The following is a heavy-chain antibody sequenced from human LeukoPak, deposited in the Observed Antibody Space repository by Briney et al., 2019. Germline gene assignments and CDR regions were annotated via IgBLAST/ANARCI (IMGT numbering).Heavy chain of an antibody. CDR2: IIPIFGTA. CDR3: KQKTEYEILTGYFGRDWFDP. D-gene: IGHD3-9*01. J-gene: IGHJ5*02. V-gene: IGHV1-69*05. CDR1: GGTFSSYA. Sequence: ASVKVSCKASGGTFSSYAISWVRQAPGQGLEWMGRIIPIFGTANYDTKFQGRVTITTDESVSPAYMELSSLRSEDTAVFFFKQKTEYEILTGYFGRDWFDPWGQGTLVTVSS.